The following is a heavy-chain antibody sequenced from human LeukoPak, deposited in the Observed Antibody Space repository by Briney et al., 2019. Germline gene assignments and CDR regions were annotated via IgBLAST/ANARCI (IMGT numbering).Heavy chain of an antibody. Sequence: SETLSLTCTVSADSISSSGHYWTWIRQHPGKGPETIGFIHFSGSTNHNPSLKSRVAISVDASKTQFSLRLSSVTSADTAVYYCARGGSRFGGFYFDYWGQGILVTVSS. D-gene: IGHD3-10*01. J-gene: IGHJ4*02. CDR1: ADSISSSGHY. CDR2: IHFSGST. CDR3: ARGGSRFGGFYFDY. V-gene: IGHV4-31*03.